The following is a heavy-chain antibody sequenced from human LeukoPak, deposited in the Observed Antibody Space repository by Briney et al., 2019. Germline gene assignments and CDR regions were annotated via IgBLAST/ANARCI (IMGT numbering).Heavy chain of an antibody. D-gene: IGHD3-22*01. V-gene: IGHV3-23*01. J-gene: IGHJ4*02. CDR1: GFTFSSYA. CDR3: ARDQSSGRSASSY. CDR2: ITADGGST. Sequence: GGSLRLSCAASGFTFSSYAMTWVRQAPGKGLEWVSGITADGGSTFYADSVKGRFTISRDNSKNTLYLHMNSLRAEDTAVYYCARDQSSGRSASSYWGQGTLVTVSS.